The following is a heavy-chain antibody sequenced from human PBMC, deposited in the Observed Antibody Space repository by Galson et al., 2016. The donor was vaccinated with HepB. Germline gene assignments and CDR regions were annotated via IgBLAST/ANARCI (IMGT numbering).Heavy chain of an antibody. Sequence: PALVKPTQTLTLTCVFSGFSLKTGGVAVAWVRQPPGKALEWLALIFWDGDKRYRPSLSSRLTITKDTSKNQVVLTMTNVDPVDTATYYCERTEWTSYYYSMDVGGEGTTVTVSS. J-gene: IGHJ6*02. CDR2: IFWDGDK. D-gene: IGHD2-8*02. CDR1: GFSLKTGGVA. V-gene: IGHV2-5*02. CDR3: ERTEWTSYYYSMDV.